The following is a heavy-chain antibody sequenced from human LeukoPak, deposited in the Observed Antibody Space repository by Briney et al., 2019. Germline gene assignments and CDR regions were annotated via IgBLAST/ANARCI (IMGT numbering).Heavy chain of an antibody. Sequence: PGGSLRLSCGASGFTFTTTWISWVRQTPGEGLEWVGLIRSKNYGGGTTDYIAPVKGRFIISRDDSKNTVYLQMNSLQIEDTALYYCTTGAPTNGHLFDYWGRGTLVTFSS. CDR3: TTGAPTNGHLFDY. CDR2: IRSKNYGGGTT. J-gene: IGHJ4*02. D-gene: IGHD2-8*01. CDR1: GFTFTTTW. V-gene: IGHV3-15*01.